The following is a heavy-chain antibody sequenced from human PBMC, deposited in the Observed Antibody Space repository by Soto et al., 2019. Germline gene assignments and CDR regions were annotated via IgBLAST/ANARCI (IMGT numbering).Heavy chain of an antibody. V-gene: IGHV3-9*01. J-gene: IGHJ6*02. Sequence: EVQLIESGGGWVQPGTSLRVSCAASGFTFHEYAMHWGRQAPGKGLEWVSGISSDGDTIAYADSVQGRFTVFRDNAKNSLYLQMNSLRAEDTALYYCTKGGYDLIYYFGMDVWGQGTTVTVSS. D-gene: IGHD5-12*01. CDR1: GFTFHEYA. CDR3: TKGGYDLIYYFGMDV. CDR2: ISSDGDTI.